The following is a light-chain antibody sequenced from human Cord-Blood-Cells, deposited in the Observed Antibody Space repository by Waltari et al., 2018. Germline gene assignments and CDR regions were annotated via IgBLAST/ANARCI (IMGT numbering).Light chain of an antibody. J-gene: IGKJ1*01. CDR1: QSVLYSSNNKNY. V-gene: IGKV4-1*01. Sequence: DIVMTQSPDSLAVSLGERATINFNSSQSVLYSSNNKNYLAWYQQKTGQPPKLLIYWASTRESGVPDRFSGSGSATDFTLTISSLQAEDVAVYYCQQHYSTPPWTFGQGTKVEIK. CDR3: QQHYSTPPWT. CDR2: WAS.